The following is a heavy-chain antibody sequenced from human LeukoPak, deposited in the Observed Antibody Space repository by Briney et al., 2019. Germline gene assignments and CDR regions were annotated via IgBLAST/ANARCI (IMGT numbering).Heavy chain of an antibody. Sequence: GGSLRLSCAASGFTVSSNYMSWVRQAPGKGLEWVSVIYSGGNTYYADSVKGRFTISRDNSRNTVYLQMSSLRAEDTAIYYCAKGRLELRDRWAFDIWGQGTMVTVSS. J-gene: IGHJ3*02. CDR2: IYSGGNT. CDR1: GFTVSSNY. CDR3: AKGRLELRDRWAFDI. V-gene: IGHV3-53*01. D-gene: IGHD1-7*01.